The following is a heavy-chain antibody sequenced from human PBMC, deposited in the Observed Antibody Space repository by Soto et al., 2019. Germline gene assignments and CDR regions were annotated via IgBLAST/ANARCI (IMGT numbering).Heavy chain of an antibody. D-gene: IGHD3-22*01. J-gene: IGHJ4*02. V-gene: IGHV3-30*18. CDR3: AKAGYYDTSDYYYYFHY. CDR1: GFSFSSCG. Sequence: SLRLSCVVSGFSFSSCGMHWVRQAPGKGLEWVAAIAYDGSDIHYVDSVEGRFTISRDNSKNTLYLQMNSPRPEDTAVYYCAKAGYYDTSDYYYYFHYWGQGTLVTVSS. CDR2: IAYDGSDI.